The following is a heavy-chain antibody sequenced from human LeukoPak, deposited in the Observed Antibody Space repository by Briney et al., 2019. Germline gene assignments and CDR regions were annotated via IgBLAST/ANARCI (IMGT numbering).Heavy chain of an antibody. CDR1: GFTFSSYW. J-gene: IGHJ4*02. CDR3: ARGKDHDFWNPFDH. Sequence: PGGSLRLSCAASGFTFSSYWMSWVRQAPGKGLEWVSGIDGSGGRPPSADSVKGRFTISRDISKNTLYLQMDSLRAEDTAAYYCARGKDHDFWNPFDHWGQGTLVTVSS. CDR2: IDGSGGRP. V-gene: IGHV3-23*01. D-gene: IGHD1-1*01.